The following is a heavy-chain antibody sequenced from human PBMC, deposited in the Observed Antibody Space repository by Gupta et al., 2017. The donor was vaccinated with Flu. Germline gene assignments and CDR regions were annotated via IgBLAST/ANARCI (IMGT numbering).Heavy chain of an antibody. V-gene: IGHV1-18*01. CDR3: AIYLYSSNYSGQWGLDY. Sequence: QVQLVQSAARVKKPAPSVKVSCKAAGYTFTSYGISWVRQAPGQGLEWMGWISAYNGNTNYAQKIQGRVTMTTDTSTSTAYMELRSLRSDDAAVYYSAIYLYSSNYSGQWGLDYWGKGTLVTVSS. J-gene: IGHJ4*02. D-gene: IGHD4-11*01. CDR1: GYTFTSYG. CDR2: ISAYNGNT.